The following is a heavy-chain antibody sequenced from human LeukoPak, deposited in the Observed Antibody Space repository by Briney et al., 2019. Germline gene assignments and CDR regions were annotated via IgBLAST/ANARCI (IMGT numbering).Heavy chain of an antibody. D-gene: IGHD3-22*01. Sequence: ASVKVSCKVSGYTLTELSMHWVRQAPGQGLEWMGIINPSGGSTSYAQKFQGRVTMTRDTSTSTVYMELSSLRSEDTAVYYCAREGGYYDSSGYYKRVYYFDYWGQGTLVTVSS. J-gene: IGHJ4*02. V-gene: IGHV1-46*01. CDR1: GYTLTELS. CDR3: AREGGYYDSSGYYKRVYYFDY. CDR2: INPSGGST.